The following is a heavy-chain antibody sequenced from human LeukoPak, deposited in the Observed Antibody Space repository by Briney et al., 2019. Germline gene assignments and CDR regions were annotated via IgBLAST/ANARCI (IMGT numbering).Heavy chain of an antibody. J-gene: IGHJ4*02. Sequence: PSETLSLTCTVSGGSISSSNYYWAWIRQPPGKGLEWIASIYYTGTTYYTPSLKSRVTMSVDTPKNHFSLKVSSVTAADTAVYYCAVLTGAADYWGQGTLVTVSS. CDR2: IYYTGTT. V-gene: IGHV4-39*02. CDR1: GGSISSSNYY. D-gene: IGHD2-8*01. CDR3: AVLTGAADY.